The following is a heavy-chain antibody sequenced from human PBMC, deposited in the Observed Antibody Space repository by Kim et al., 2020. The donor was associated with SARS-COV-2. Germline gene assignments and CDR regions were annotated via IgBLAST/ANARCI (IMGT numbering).Heavy chain of an antibody. CDR2: IIPIFGTA. D-gene: IGHD3-10*01. CDR1: GGTFSSYA. CDR3: ASFGGYYGSGSYFSYWYFDL. V-gene: IGHV1-69*13. J-gene: IGHJ2*01. Sequence: SVKVSCKASGGTFSSYAISWVRQAPGQGLEWMGGIIPIFGTANYAQKFQGRVTITADESTSTAYMELSSLRSEDTAVYYCASFGGYYGSGSYFSYWYFDLWGRGTLVTVSS.